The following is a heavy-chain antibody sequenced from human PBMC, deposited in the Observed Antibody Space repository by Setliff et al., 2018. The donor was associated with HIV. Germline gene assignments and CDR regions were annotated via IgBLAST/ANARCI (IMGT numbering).Heavy chain of an antibody. CDR2: ICPSDSAT. J-gene: IGHJ2*01. CDR3: ARSHFITLFGVIYYPGYFDL. V-gene: IGHV5-51*01. D-gene: IGHD3-3*01. CDR1: GYSFTSHW. Sequence: GESLKISCKGSGYSFTSHWIAWVRQMPGQGLEWMGIICPSDSATAYSPSFQGQITISADKSISTAYLQWSSLKASDTAIYYCARSHFITLFGVIYYPGYFDLWGRGTQVTVSS.